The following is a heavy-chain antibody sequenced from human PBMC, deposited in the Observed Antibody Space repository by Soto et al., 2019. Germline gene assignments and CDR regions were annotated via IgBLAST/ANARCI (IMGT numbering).Heavy chain of an antibody. V-gene: IGHV3-21*01. J-gene: IGHJ3*02. Sequence: GGSLRLSCAASGFTFSSYWMTWVRQAPGKGLEWVSSISSSSSYIYYADSVKGRFTISRDNAKNSLYLQMNSLRAEDTAVYYCARAPEPTAFDIWGQGTMVTVSS. CDR3: ARAPEPTAFDI. CDR2: ISSSSSYI. D-gene: IGHD4-17*01. CDR1: GFTFSSYW.